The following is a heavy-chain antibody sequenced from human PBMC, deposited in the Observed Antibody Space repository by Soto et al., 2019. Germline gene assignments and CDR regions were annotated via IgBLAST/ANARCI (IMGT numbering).Heavy chain of an antibody. D-gene: IGHD1-26*01. V-gene: IGHV3-23*01. CDR1: GFTFSSYA. J-gene: IGHJ3*02. CDR3: AKGGSFYVGAFDI. Sequence: GGSLRLSCAASGFTFSSYAINWVRQAPGKGLEWVSAISGNGGSTYYADSVKGRFTISRDNSKNTLYLQMNSLRAEDTAVYYCAKGGSFYVGAFDIWGQGTMVTVPS. CDR2: ISGNGGST.